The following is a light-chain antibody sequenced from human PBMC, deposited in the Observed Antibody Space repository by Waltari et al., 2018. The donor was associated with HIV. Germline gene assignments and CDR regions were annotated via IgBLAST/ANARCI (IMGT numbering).Light chain of an antibody. CDR2: GAS. V-gene: IGKV3D-7*01. J-gene: IGKJ1*01. CDR1: QRVDSTF. Sequence: EVVLTQSPAPLSLSPGEPATLSCRASQRVDSTFLSWYQQKPGQAPRLLIYGASTRVSGISPRFSGSGSGTDFTLTISSLYPEDFAVYYCQQDYNSPGTFGQGTRVEIK. CDR3: QQDYNSPGT.